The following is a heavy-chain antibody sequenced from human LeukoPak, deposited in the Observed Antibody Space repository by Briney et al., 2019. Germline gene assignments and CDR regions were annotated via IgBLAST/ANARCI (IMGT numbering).Heavy chain of an antibody. CDR1: GYSISSGYY. D-gene: IGHD1-1*01. J-gene: IGHJ6*02. V-gene: IGHV4-38-2*02. CDR2: IYYSGST. Sequence: SETLSLTCTVSGYSISSGYYWGWIRQPPGKGLEWIGSIYYSGSTSSNPSLKSRVTISVDTSKNQFSLNLSSVTAADTAVYYCAKPYTWRESYYYGMDVWGQGTTVTVSS. CDR3: AKPYTWRESYYYGMDV.